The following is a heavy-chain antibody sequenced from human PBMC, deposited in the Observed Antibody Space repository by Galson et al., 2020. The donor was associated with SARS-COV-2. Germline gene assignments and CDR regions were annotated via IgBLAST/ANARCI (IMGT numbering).Heavy chain of an antibody. CDR3: AKDGVYGDYSDYYYGMDV. Sequence: GESLKISCAASGFTFSSYGMHWVRQAPGKGLEWVAFIRYDGSNKYYADSVKGRFTISRDNSKNTLYLQMNSLRAEDTAVYYCAKDGVYGDYSDYYYGMDVWGQGTTVTVSS. V-gene: IGHV3-30*02. D-gene: IGHD4-17*01. CDR2: IRYDGSNK. J-gene: IGHJ6*02. CDR1: GFTFSSYG.